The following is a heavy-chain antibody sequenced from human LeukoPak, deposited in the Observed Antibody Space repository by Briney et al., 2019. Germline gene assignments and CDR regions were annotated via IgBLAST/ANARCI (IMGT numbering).Heavy chain of an antibody. V-gene: IGHV1-69*13. Sequence: SVKVSCKASGGTFSSYAISWVRQAPGQGLEWMGGIIPIFGTANYAQKFQGRVTITADESTSTAYMELSSLRSEDTAVYYCARSEYSSSSGGHYYYMDVWGKGTTVTVSS. J-gene: IGHJ6*03. CDR1: GGTFSSYA. D-gene: IGHD6-6*01. CDR2: IIPIFGTA. CDR3: ARSEYSSSSGGHYYYMDV.